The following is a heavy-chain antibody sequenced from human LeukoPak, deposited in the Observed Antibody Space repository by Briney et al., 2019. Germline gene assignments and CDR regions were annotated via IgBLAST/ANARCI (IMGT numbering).Heavy chain of an antibody. D-gene: IGHD2-2*01. CDR2: ISSNGGST. J-gene: IGHJ4*02. CDR1: GFTFSSYA. CDR3: VKSLGYCSSTSCYGY. Sequence: GGSLRLSCAASGFTFSSYAMSWVRQAPGKGLEYVSAISSNGGSTYYADSVKGRFTISRDNSKNTLYLQMSSLRAEDTAVYYCVKSLGYCSSTSCYGYWGQGTLVTVSS. V-gene: IGHV3-64D*06.